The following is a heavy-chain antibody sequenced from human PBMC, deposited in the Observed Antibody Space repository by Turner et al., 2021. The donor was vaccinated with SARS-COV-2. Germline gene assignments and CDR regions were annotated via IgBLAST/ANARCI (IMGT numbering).Heavy chain of an antibody. J-gene: IGHJ4*02. D-gene: IGHD3-3*01. CDR1: GFTFSIHT. CDR2: ISSSSSYI. Sequence: EVQLVESGGGLVKPGGSLGLSCPASGFTFSIHTMNWVRQAPGKGLEWVSSISSSSSYIYYADSVKGRFTISRDNAKNSLYLQMNSLRAEDTAVYYCARGLYDFWSAYRYWGQGTLVTVSS. CDR3: ARGLYDFWSAYRY. V-gene: IGHV3-21*01.